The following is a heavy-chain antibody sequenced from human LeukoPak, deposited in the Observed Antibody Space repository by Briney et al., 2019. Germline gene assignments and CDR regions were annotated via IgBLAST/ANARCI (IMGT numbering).Heavy chain of an antibody. J-gene: IGHJ4*02. CDR3: ARDQGSFDY. V-gene: IGHV3-74*01. CDR1: GFSFSSSW. Sequence: AGGSLRLSCAASGFSFSSSWMHWIRQAPGKGLVWVSRIHSDGIGTSYADSVRGRFIISRDNAKNTLYLQINSLRAEDTAVYYCARDQGSFDYWGQGTLVTVSS. CDR2: IHSDGIGT.